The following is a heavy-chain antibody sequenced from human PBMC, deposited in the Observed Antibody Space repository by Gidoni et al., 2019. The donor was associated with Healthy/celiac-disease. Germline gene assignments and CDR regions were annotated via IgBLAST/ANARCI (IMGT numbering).Heavy chain of an antibody. CDR3: ASCRKRYCSGEFGY. CDR2: ISTSGNTI. D-gene: IGHD2-15*01. V-gene: IGHV3-48*03. J-gene: IGHJ4*02. Sequence: EVQLVEFGGGLVQPGGSLRLSCAASGFTFCTYGMNWVRQAPGKGLGWVSYISTSGNTIYYADSVKGRFTISRDNAKNSLYLQMNSLRAEDTAVYYCASCRKRYCSGEFGYRGQGTLVTVSS. CDR1: GFTFCTYG.